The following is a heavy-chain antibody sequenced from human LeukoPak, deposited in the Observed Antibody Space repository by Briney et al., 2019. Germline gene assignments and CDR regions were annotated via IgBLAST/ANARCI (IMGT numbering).Heavy chain of an antibody. J-gene: IGHJ4*02. CDR1: GFTFSRYA. CDR2: ISYDGSNK. Sequence: GRPPRLSCVASGFTFSRYAMHWVRLAPGKGLEWVAVISYDGSNKYYADSVKGRFTISRDNSKNTLYLQMNSLRAEDTALYYCARDGNFYYGPGSYCDYWGQGTLVTVSS. CDR3: ARDGNFYYGPGSYCDY. V-gene: IGHV3-30-3*01. D-gene: IGHD3-10*01.